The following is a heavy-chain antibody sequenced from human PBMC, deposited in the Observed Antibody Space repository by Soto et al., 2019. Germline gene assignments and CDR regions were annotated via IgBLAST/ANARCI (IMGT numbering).Heavy chain of an antibody. D-gene: IGHD3-10*01. CDR1: GFTFSSYA. J-gene: IGHJ6*02. CDR3: AKDLPLPMVRDKGGMDV. CDR2: ISGSGGST. Sequence: PWGSLRLSCAASGFTFSSYAMSWVRQAPGKGLEWVSAISGSGGSTYYADSVKGRFTISRDNSKDTLYLQMNSLRAEDTAVYYCAKDLPLPMVRDKGGMDVWGQGTTVTVSS. V-gene: IGHV3-23*01.